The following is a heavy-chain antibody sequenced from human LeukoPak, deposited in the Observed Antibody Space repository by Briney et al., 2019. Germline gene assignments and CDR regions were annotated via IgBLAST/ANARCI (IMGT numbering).Heavy chain of an antibody. CDR2: FYNSENT. J-gene: IGHJ2*01. Sequence: PSETLSLTCTVSGGSVTSFYWSWIRQPPGKGLEWIGYFYNSENTKYNSSLESRVTMSVDTSKNQLFLKLSSVTAADTAVYYCARFHSGPSGWYVLWYFDLWGRGTLVTVSS. CDR1: GGSVTSFY. V-gene: IGHV4-4*09. D-gene: IGHD6-19*01. CDR3: ARFHSGPSGWYVLWYFDL.